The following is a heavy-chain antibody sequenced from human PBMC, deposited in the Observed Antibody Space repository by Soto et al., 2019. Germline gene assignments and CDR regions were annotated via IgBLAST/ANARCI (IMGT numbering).Heavy chain of an antibody. CDR3: ARGRKGLVGATYFDY. CDR2: IYSTENT. V-gene: IGHV4-39*07. Sequence: SETLSLTCTVSGGSVSSNSYSWGWIRQSPGKGLEWIGTIYSTENTYYHPSLLSRVTISVDTSMNQFSLKLSSVAAADTAVYYCARGRKGLVGATYFDYWGQGTLVTVSS. CDR1: GGSVSSNSYS. D-gene: IGHD1-26*01. J-gene: IGHJ4*02.